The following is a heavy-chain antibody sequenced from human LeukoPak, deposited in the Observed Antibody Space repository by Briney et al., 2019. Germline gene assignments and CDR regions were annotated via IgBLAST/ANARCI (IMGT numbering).Heavy chain of an antibody. V-gene: IGHV3-23*01. CDR2: ITGSGGNT. CDR3: AKHYAGNSMGAFEI. CDR1: GFTFSKYS. D-gene: IGHD4-23*01. J-gene: IGHJ3*02. Sequence: GGSLRLSCAASGFTFSKYSMSWVRQAPGQGLEWVSAITGSGGNTNYADSVKGRFTIPRDNSMNTLYLQVNTLRAEDTAVYYCAKHYAGNSMGAFEIWGQGTMVTVSS.